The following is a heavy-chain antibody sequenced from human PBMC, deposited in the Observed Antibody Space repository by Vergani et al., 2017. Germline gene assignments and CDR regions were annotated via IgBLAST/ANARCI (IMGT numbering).Heavy chain of an antibody. D-gene: IGHD6-13*01. V-gene: IGHV3-48*02. Sequence: EVQLVESGGGLVQPGGSLRLSCAASGFTFSSYSMNWVRQAPGKGLEWVSYISSSSRTIYYADSVKGRFTISRDNAKNSLYLQMNSLRDEDTAVYYCARVDIAAAGTPVGMDVWGQGTTVTVSS. CDR3: ARVDIAAAGTPVGMDV. CDR2: ISSSSRTI. J-gene: IGHJ6*02. CDR1: GFTFSSYS.